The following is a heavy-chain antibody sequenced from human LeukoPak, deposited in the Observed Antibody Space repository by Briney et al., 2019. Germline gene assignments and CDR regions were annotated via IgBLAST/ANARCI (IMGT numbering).Heavy chain of an antibody. CDR2: IYYSGST. V-gene: IGHV4-59*01. CDR1: GGSISSYY. D-gene: IGHD3-10*01. J-gene: IGHJ5*02. Sequence: PSETLSLTCTVPGGSISSYYWSWIRQPPGKGLEWIGYIYYSGSTNYNPSLKSRVTISVDTSKNQFSLKLSSVTAADTAVYYCARDAYGSGSYNWFDPWGQGTLVTVSS. CDR3: ARDAYGSGSYNWFDP.